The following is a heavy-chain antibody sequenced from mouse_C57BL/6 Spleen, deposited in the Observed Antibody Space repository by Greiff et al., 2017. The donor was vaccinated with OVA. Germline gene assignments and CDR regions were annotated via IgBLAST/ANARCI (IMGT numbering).Heavy chain of an antibody. CDR3: ARSLWLLFDY. Sequence: EVQLQQSGPELVKPGASVKISCKASGYTFTDYYMNWVKQSHGKSLEWIGDINPNNGGTSYNQKFKGKATLTVDKSSSTAYMELRSLTSEDSAVYYCARSLWLLFDYWGQGTTLTVSS. D-gene: IGHD2-3*01. V-gene: IGHV1-26*01. J-gene: IGHJ2*01. CDR2: INPNNGGT. CDR1: GYTFTDYY.